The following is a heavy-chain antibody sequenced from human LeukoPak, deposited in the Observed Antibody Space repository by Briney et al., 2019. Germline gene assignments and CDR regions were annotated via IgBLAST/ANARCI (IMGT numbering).Heavy chain of an antibody. CDR2: LSYDGSNE. V-gene: IGHV3-30*03. J-gene: IGHJ4*02. CDR3: AGSWFYRDYFEY. Sequence: PGGSLRLSCAASGFLFSDARMTWVRQAPGKGLEWVAVLSYDGSNEYYADSVKGRFTISRDNSKNTLYLQMNSLRVEDTAVYYCAGSWFYRDYFEYWGQGTLVTVSS. D-gene: IGHD3-10*01. CDR1: GFLFSDAR.